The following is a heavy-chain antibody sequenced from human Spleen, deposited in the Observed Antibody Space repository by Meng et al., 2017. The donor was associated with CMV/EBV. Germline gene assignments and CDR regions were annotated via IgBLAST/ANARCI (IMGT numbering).Heavy chain of an antibody. CDR2: IYYSGST. D-gene: IGHD3-10*01. V-gene: IGHV4-39*07. CDR3: ARVPMHYYGSGALRGFYYYGMDV. Sequence: GSLRLSCTVSGGSISSSSYYWGWIRQPPGKGLEWIGSIYYSGSTNYNPSLKSRVTISVDTSKNQFSLKLSSVTAADTAVYYCARVPMHYYGSGALRGFYYYGMDVWGQGTTVTVSS. J-gene: IGHJ6*02. CDR1: GGSISSSSYY.